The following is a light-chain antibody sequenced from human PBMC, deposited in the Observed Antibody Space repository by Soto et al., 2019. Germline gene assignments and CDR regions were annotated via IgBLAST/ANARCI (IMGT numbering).Light chain of an antibody. CDR3: CSYAGTSTVMI. V-gene: IGLV2-23*01. CDR2: EAF. CDR1: SSDIGSYNL. Sequence: QSALTQPASVSGSPGQSITISCTGTSSDIGSYNLVSWYQQHPGKAPLLLIYEAFKRPSGVSNRFSGSKSGNTASLTISGLQAEDEGDYYCCSYAGTSTVMILGGGTKVTVL. J-gene: IGLJ2*01.